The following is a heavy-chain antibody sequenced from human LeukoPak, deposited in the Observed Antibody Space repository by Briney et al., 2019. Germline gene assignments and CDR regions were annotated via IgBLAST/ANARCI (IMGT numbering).Heavy chain of an antibody. CDR2: IKRDGSEK. V-gene: IGHV3-7*01. CDR3: ARANSLGS. Sequence: PGGSLRLSCAAAGFTFSSYWMSLVRQAPGKGLEWVANIKRDGSEKYYVDSVKGRFTISRDNAKNSLYLQMNSLRADDTAVYYCARANSLGSWGQGTLVTVSS. D-gene: IGHD1-14*01. CDR1: GFTFSSYW. J-gene: IGHJ4*02.